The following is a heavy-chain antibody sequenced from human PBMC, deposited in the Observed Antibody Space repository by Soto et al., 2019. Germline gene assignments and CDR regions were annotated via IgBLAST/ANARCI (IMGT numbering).Heavy chain of an antibody. CDR2: IIPIFGTE. J-gene: IGHJ6*02. CDR3: AREAGCSGGSCQSYYYYYGMDV. V-gene: IGHV1-69*13. D-gene: IGHD2-15*01. Sequence: GAAVKVSCKASGGTLSSYAISRVRQAPGQWLEWMGGIIPIFGTENYAQKFQGRVTITADESTSTAYMELSSLRSEDTAVYYCAREAGCSGGSCQSYYYYYGMDVWGQGTTVTVSS. CDR1: GGTLSSYA.